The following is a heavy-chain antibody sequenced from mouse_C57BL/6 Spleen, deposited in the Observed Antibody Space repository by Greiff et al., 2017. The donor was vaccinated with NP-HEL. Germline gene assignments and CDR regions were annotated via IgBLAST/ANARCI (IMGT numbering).Heavy chain of an antibody. CDR2: ITHSGET. Sequence: VQLHQSGPGLVKPSQSLFLTCSITGFPITSGYYWIWIRQSPGKPLEWMGYITHSGETFYNPSLQSPISITRETSKNQFFLQLNSVTTDDTAMYYCAGDTNWEGYFDVWGTGTTVTVSS. J-gene: IGHJ1*03. V-gene: IGHV12-3*01. CDR1: GFPITSGYY. CDR3: AGDTNWEGYFDV. D-gene: IGHD4-1*02.